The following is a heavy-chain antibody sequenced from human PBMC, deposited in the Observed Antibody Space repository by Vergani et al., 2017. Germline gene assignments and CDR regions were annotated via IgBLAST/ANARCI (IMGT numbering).Heavy chain of an antibody. D-gene: IGHD3-9*01. CDR2: IIPIFGTA. CDR1: GGTFSSYA. Sequence: QVQLVQSGAEVKKPGSSVKVSCKASGGTFSSYAISWVRQAPGQGLEWMGGIIPIFGTANYAQKFQGRVTITADESTSTAYMEPSSLRSEDTAVYYCAREYYDILTGYYIEYFQHWGQGTLVTVSS. CDR3: AREYYDILTGYYIEYFQH. V-gene: IGHV1-69*01. J-gene: IGHJ1*01.